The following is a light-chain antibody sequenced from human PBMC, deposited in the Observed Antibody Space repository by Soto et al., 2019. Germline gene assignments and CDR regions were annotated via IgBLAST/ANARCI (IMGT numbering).Light chain of an antibody. Sequence: QSALTQPASVSGSPGQSVTISCTGTSTDVGGHNYVSWYQQHPGKAPKLMIYDVTDRPSGVSDRLSGSKSGNTASLTISGLQAEHEADYYCTSYTSSGSHVLFGGGTKVTVL. J-gene: IGLJ2*01. CDR1: STDVGGHNY. CDR2: DVT. V-gene: IGLV2-14*03. CDR3: TSYTSSGSHVL.